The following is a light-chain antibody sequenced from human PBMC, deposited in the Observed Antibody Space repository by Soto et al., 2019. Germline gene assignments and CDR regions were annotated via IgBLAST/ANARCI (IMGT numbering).Light chain of an antibody. V-gene: IGKV3-11*01. CDR2: QTS. J-gene: IGKJ1*01. CDR3: HQRQSWPRT. Sequence: EIVLTQSPGTLSLSPGERAPLTCRASQYINTRLAWYQHIPGQAPRLLIYQTSIRAAGIPARFSASGTGTDFTLTISDVQPEDFAVYYCHQRQSWPRTVGQGTKVDIK. CDR1: QYINTR.